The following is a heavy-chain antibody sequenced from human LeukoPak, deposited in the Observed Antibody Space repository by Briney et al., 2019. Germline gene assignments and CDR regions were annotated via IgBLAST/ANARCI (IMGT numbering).Heavy chain of an antibody. D-gene: IGHD2-15*01. CDR2: INPSNGGT. J-gene: IGHJ5*02. V-gene: IGHV1-2*02. Sequence: GASVKVSCKASGYTFTDHYIHWVRQAPGQGLEWMGWINPSNGGTSYGQTFQGRVTMTRDTSISTAYMELSRLRSDDTAVYYCASLGYCSGGSCYANWFDPWGQGTLVTVSS. CDR3: ASLGYCSGGSCYANWFDP. CDR1: GYTFTDHY.